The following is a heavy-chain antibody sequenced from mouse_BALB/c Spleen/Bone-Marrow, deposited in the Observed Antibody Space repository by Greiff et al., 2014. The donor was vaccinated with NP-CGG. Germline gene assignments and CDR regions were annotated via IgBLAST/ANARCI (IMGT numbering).Heavy chain of an antibody. Sequence: QVQLQQSGAEMVKPGASVKLSCKASGNTFTSYWMHWVKQRPGQGLEWIGEINPSNGRTNYNEKFKSKATLTVDKSSSTAYMQLSRLTSEDSTVYYCARYAGEIAHWGQGTLVTVSA. CDR1: GNTFTSYW. CDR3: ARYAGEIAH. CDR2: INPSNGRT. D-gene: IGHD6-5*01. J-gene: IGHJ3*01. V-gene: IGHV1S81*02.